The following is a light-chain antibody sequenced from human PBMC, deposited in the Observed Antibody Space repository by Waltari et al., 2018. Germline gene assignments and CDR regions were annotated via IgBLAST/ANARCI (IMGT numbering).Light chain of an antibody. Sequence: DIQMTHSPSSLSASVGDRLTITCRASQAISDNVAWLQQKPGSAPKSLIYGASNWQSGVPARFSGSGSGTDFTLTISSLLPEDFATYYCQQYNTYPPTFGGGTKVEIK. J-gene: IGKJ4*01. CDR3: QQYNTYPPT. V-gene: IGKV1-16*01. CDR2: GAS. CDR1: QAISDN.